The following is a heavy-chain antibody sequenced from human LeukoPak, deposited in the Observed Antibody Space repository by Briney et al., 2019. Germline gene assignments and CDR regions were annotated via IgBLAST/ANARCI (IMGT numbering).Heavy chain of an antibody. CDR1: GGSLSSYV. CDR2: INPNSGGT. J-gene: IGHJ3*02. V-gene: IGHV1-2*02. Sequence: ASVKVSCKAFGGSLSSYVISWVRQAPGQGLEWMGWINPNSGGTNYAQKFQGRVTMTRDTSISTAYMELSRLRSDDTAVYYCARVRTRAPAFDIWGQGTMVTVSS. CDR3: ARVRTRAPAFDI.